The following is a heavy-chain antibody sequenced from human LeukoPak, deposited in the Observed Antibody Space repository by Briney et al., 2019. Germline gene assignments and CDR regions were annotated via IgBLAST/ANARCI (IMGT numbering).Heavy chain of an antibody. Sequence: SETLSLTCTVSGGSISISGYYWAWIRQPPGKGLQWIGSVYYSGITYYNPSLKSRLTISVDTSKNKFALKLISVTAADTAVYYCARSPGDILTGYLDYWGQGTLVTVSS. CDR1: GGSISISGYY. CDR3: ARSPGDILTGYLDY. J-gene: IGHJ4*02. D-gene: IGHD3-9*01. CDR2: VYYSGIT. V-gene: IGHV4-39*01.